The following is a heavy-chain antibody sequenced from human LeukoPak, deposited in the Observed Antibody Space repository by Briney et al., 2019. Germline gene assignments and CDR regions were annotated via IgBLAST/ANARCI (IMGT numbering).Heavy chain of an antibody. CDR3: ARDPFPQWLSNSSNPWRLHYYYYYGMDV. Sequence: PGGSLRLSCAASGFTFSSYAMHWVRQAPGKGLEWVAAISYDGSNKYYADSVKGRFTISRDNSKNTLYLQMNSLRAEDTAVYYCARDPFPQWLSNSSNPWRLHYYYYYGMDVWGQGTTVTVSS. CDR2: ISYDGSNK. V-gene: IGHV3-30-3*01. D-gene: IGHD3-22*01. J-gene: IGHJ6*02. CDR1: GFTFSSYA.